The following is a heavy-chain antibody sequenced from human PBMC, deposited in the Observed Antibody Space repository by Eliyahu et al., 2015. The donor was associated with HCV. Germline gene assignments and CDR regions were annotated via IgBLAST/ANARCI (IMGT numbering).Heavy chain of an antibody. D-gene: IGHD1-20*01. CDR3: ARRSFITGTFDH. CDR1: GGSMGNYF. CDR2: VYYGGNT. V-gene: IGHV4-59*08. J-gene: IGHJ4*02. Sequence: QVHLQESGPGLVKPSETLSLTCXVSGGSMGNYFWTWLRQPPGKRLQWIGYVYYGGNTNNNPSLETRVTLSIDTSKNQFSLRLTSVTAADTGIYYCARRSFITGTFDHWGQGTRVTVSS.